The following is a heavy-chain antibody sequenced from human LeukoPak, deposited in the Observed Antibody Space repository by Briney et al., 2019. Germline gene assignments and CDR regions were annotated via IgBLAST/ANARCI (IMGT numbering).Heavy chain of an antibody. Sequence: EASVKVSCKASGYTFTSYGISWVRQAPGQGLEWMGWISAYNGNTNYVQKLLQGRVTMTTDTSTSTAYMELRSLRSDDTAMYYCARDIKRSRARWENLGFDPWGQGTLVTVSS. CDR3: ARDIKRSRARWENLGFDP. D-gene: IGHD1-14*01. CDR1: GYTFTSYG. J-gene: IGHJ5*02. CDR2: ISAYNGNT. V-gene: IGHV1-18*01.